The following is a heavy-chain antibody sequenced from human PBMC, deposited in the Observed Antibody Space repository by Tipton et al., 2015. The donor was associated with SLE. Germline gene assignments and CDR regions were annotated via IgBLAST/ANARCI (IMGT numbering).Heavy chain of an antibody. J-gene: IGHJ4*02. Sequence: TLSLTCTVSGGSVSSGTYYWNWIRQHPRKGLEWLGYIYSSGTTHYNPSLMGRVTISVDTSKNQFSLHLTSVTSADTAVYYCATYFYDATGYQSVDDWGQGALVTVSS. CDR3: ATYFYDATGYQSVDD. V-gene: IGHV4-61*01. D-gene: IGHD3-22*01. CDR1: GGSVSSGTYY. CDR2: IYSSGTT.